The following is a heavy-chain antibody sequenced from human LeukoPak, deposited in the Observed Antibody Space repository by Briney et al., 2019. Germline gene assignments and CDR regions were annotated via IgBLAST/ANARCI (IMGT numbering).Heavy chain of an antibody. CDR3: ARRTSGAFAI. CDR2: ISSSGSDK. CDR1: GFTFSNYA. V-gene: IGHV3-21*05. J-gene: IGHJ3*02. Sequence: GGSLRLSCAASGFTFSNYAMSWVRQAPGKGLEWVSYISSSGSDKYYPDSVKGRFTISRDNAKNSVYLQMNSLRAEDTAVYYCARRTSGAFAIWGQGTKVTVSS.